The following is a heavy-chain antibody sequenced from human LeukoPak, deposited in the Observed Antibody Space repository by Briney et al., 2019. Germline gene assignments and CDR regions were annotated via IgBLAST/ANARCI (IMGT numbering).Heavy chain of an antibody. J-gene: IGHJ5*02. D-gene: IGHD3-10*01. CDR1: GYSFTSYL. V-gene: IGHV5-51*01. Sequence: GESLKISCKGSGYSFTSYLIAWVRQMPGKGLEWMGIIYPGDSDTRYSPSFQGQVTISADKSITTAYLQWSSMKASDTAMYYCARRGRGISFDPWGQGTLATVSS. CDR2: IYPGDSDT. CDR3: ARRGRGISFDP.